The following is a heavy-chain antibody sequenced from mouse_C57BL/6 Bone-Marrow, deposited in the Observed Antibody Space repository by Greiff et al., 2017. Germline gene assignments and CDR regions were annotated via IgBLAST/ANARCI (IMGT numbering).Heavy chain of an antibody. J-gene: IGHJ3*01. CDR1: GYTFTSYG. V-gene: IGHV1-81*01. D-gene: IGHD4-1*01. CDR2: IYPRSGNT. CDR3: ARAGRQTGREFAY. Sequence: VQLVESGAELARPGASVKLSCKASGYTFTSYGISWVKQRTGQGLEWIGEIYPRSGNTYYNEKFKGKATLTADKSSSTAYMELRSLTSEDSAVYFCARAGRQTGREFAYWGQGTLVTVSA.